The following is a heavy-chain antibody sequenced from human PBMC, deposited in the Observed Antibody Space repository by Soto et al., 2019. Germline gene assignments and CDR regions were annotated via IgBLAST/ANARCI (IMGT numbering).Heavy chain of an antibody. CDR2: ISPRGGSK. CDR1: GFPFSIYA. J-gene: IGHJ4*02. Sequence: LRLSFSSSGFPFSIYAMHFGLETPGKGLEYVSAISPRGGSKYYADSVKGSFTISRDDSNNTVYIQMSSLRQDDTAVYYCVNMIIESGDFDFWGQGTLVTVSS. D-gene: IGHD6-25*01. V-gene: IGHV3-64D*06. CDR3: VNMIIESGDFDF.